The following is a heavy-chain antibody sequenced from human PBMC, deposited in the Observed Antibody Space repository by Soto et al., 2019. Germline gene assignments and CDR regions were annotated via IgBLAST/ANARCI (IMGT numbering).Heavy chain of an antibody. CDR1: GFNFNIYA. D-gene: IGHD3-16*01. CDR3: AKDSHWGIISPTHVH. J-gene: IGHJ4*02. Sequence: GGSLRLSCAASGFNFNIYAMTWVRQAPGKGLEWVSSISGNGGNADYADSVKGRFTISRDNSRNTLYLQLNGLRAEDAAVYYCAKDSHWGIISPTHVHWGQGTQVTVSS. CDR2: ISGNGGNA. V-gene: IGHV3-23*01.